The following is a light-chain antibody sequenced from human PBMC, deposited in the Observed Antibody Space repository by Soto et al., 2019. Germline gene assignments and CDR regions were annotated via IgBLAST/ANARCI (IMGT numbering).Light chain of an antibody. CDR2: EVS. V-gene: IGLV2-14*01. CDR3: SSYTSSSTPYV. J-gene: IGLJ1*01. CDR1: SSDVGGYNY. Sequence: HSVLTQPASVSGSPGQSITISCTGTSSDVGGYNYVSWYQQHPGKAPKLMIYEVSNRPSGVSNRFSGSKSGNTASLTISGLQAEDEADYYCSSYTSSSTPYVFGTGTTVTVL.